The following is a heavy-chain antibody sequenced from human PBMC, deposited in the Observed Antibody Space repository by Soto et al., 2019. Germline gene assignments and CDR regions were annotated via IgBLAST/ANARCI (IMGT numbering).Heavy chain of an antibody. V-gene: IGHV3-23*01. CDR1: GFTFSSYA. CDR2: IGGSGDST. Sequence: EVQLLESGGGLVQPGGSLRLSCVASGFTFSSYAMSWVRQAPGKGLEWVSAIGGSGDSTYYADSVKGRFTISRDNSKNTLYLQMNSLRAEDTAVYYCARDRLWFGELLGDYWGQGTLFTVSS. D-gene: IGHD3-10*01. J-gene: IGHJ4*02. CDR3: ARDRLWFGELLGDY.